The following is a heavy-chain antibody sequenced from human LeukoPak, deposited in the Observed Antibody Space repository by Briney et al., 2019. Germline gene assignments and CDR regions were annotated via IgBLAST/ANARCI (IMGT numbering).Heavy chain of an antibody. CDR2: IYTSEST. D-gene: IGHD4-17*01. Sequence: PSETLSLTCTVSGGSISSGTYYWGWIRQPGGKGLEWIGRIYTSESTTYNPSLKSRVTISVDTAKKQFSLKLSSVPAADPAVYYCARTPTVTRYYYYMDVWGKGTTVTISS. V-gene: IGHV4-61*02. CDR1: GGSISSGTYY. J-gene: IGHJ6*03. CDR3: ARTPTVTRYYYYMDV.